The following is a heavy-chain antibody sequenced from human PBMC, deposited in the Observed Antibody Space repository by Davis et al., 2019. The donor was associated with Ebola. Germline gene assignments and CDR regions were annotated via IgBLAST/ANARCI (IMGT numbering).Heavy chain of an antibody. D-gene: IGHD2-15*01. V-gene: IGHV3-11*04. CDR2: ISSSGSTI. CDR3: ARDSGIVVVVAATDY. Sequence: GESLKISCAASGFTFSDYYMSWIRQAPGKGLEWVSYISSSGSTIYYADSVKGRFTISRDNAKNSLYLQMNSLRAEDTAVYYCARDSGIVVVVAATDYWGQGTLVTVSS. CDR1: GFTFSDYY. J-gene: IGHJ4*02.